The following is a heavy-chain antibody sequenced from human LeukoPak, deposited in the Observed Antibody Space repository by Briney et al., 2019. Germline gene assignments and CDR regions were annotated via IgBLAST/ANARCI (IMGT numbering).Heavy chain of an antibody. CDR3: AKDRSSSGWYYFDY. CDR1: GFTFSSYG. J-gene: IGHJ4*02. V-gene: IGHV3-30*18. D-gene: IGHD6-19*01. Sequence: GGSLRLSCAASGFTFSSYGMHWVRQAPGKGLEWVAVISYDGSNKYYADSVKGRFTIFRDNSKNTLYLQMNSLRAEDTAVYYCAKDRSSSGWYYFDYWGQGTLVTVSS. CDR2: ISYDGSNK.